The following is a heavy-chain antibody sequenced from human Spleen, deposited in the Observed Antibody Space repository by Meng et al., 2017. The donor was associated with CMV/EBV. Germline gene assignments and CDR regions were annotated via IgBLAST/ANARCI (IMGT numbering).Heavy chain of an antibody. D-gene: IGHD3-9*01. V-gene: IGHV3-49*04. Sequence: GESLKISCAASGFTFSGYAMSWVRQAPGKGLEWVTLIRSKAYGGTTEYAASVKGRFTISRDDSKGIAYLQMNSLKTEDTAVYYCTRGDDILTGYPEYGMDVWGHGTTVTVSS. J-gene: IGHJ6*02. CDR1: GFTFSGYA. CDR2: IRSKAYGGTT. CDR3: TRGDDILTGYPEYGMDV.